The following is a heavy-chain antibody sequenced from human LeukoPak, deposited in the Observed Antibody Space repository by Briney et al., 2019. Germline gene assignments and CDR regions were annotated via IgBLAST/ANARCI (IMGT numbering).Heavy chain of an antibody. CDR3: ARDRGIAEADSFDP. D-gene: IGHD6-13*01. J-gene: IGHJ5*02. CDR1: GYTYTTDG. Sequence: ASVKVCCKASGYTYTTDGISWVRQAPGQGLEWMGWIDTYSGKTNYAQKFQGRVTMTSDTSTSTAYMELRSLRSDDTAVYYCARDRGIAEADSFDPWGQGTLVTVSS. CDR2: IDTYSGKT. V-gene: IGHV1-18*01.